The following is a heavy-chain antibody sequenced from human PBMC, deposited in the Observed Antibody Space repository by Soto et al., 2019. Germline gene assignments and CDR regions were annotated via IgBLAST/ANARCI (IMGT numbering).Heavy chain of an antibody. D-gene: IGHD7-27*01. CDR1: GFTFSSYS. J-gene: IGHJ6*02. Sequence: GGSLRLSCAASGFTFSSYSMNWVRQAPGKGLEWVSYISSSSSTIYYADSVKGRFTISRDNAKNSLYLQMNSLRAEDTAVYYCARASPNWGDLYYYYGMDVWGQGTTVTVSS. CDR3: ARASPNWGDLYYYYGMDV. CDR2: ISSSSSTI. V-gene: IGHV3-48*04.